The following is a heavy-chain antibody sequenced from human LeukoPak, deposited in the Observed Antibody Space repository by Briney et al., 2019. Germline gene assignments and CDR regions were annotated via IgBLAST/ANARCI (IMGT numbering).Heavy chain of an antibody. CDR3: ARDTGSGYYSNNWFDP. CDR2: ISRSSNSI. J-gene: IGHJ5*02. CDR1: GFTFSNHA. Sequence: GGSLRLSCEASGFTFSNHAMNWVRQAPGKGLEWVSYISRSSNSIYYADSVEGRFTVSRDNAQSSLYLQMNSLRAEDTAVYYCARDTGSGYYSNNWFDPWGQGTLVTVSS. D-gene: IGHD3-22*01. V-gene: IGHV3-48*04.